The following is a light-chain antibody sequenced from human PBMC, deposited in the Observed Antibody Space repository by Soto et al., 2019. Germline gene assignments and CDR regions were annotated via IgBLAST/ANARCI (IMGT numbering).Light chain of an antibody. J-gene: IGKJ1*01. Sequence: DIQMTQSPSTLSASVGDTVTITCRASESISIWLAWYQQKPGKAPKLLIYDASSLESGVPSRFSGNRSGTEFTLTISSLQPDDFATYYCQQYQSYSRTFGQGTKVDI. V-gene: IGKV1-5*01. CDR2: DAS. CDR1: ESISIW. CDR3: QQYQSYSRT.